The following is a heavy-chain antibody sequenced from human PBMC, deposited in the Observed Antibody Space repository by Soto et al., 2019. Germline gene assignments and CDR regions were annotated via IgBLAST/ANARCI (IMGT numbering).Heavy chain of an antibody. D-gene: IGHD2-21*02. CDR2: INPGGGRT. CDR1: GYTFTSYY. Sequence: QVQLVQSGAEVTKPGASVKLSCKASGYTFTSYYIHWVRQAPGQGLEWVAMINPGGGRTKNAQMFQGRVTLTRDTSTGTVDMDLSSLTSADTAVYYCARGPSCGGDCYLFDYWGQGSLVTVSS. CDR3: ARGPSCGGDCYLFDY. V-gene: IGHV1-46*01. J-gene: IGHJ4*02.